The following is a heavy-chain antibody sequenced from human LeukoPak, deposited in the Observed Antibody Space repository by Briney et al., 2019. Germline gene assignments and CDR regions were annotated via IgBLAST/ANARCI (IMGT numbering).Heavy chain of an antibody. CDR2: INHSGST. V-gene: IGHV4-34*01. CDR1: GGSFSGYY. Sequence: SETLSLTCAVYGGSFSGYYWSWIRQPPGKGLEWIGEINHSGSTNYNPSLKSRVTISVDTSKNQFSLKLSSVTATDTAVYYCARFLIGSAMVTSAYFDYWGQGTLVTVSS. D-gene: IGHD5-18*01. J-gene: IGHJ4*02. CDR3: ARFLIGSAMVTSAYFDY.